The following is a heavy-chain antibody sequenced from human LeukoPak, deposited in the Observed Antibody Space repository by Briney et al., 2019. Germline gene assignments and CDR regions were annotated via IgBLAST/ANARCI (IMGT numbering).Heavy chain of an antibody. CDR1: GFTFSTYW. Sequence: GGSLRLSCATSGFTFSTYWMSWVRQAPGKGLEWVANIKQDGSEKYYLGSVMGRFTISRDNAKNSLYLQMNSLRAEDTAVYYCANGDGFDYWGQGTLVTVSS. V-gene: IGHV3-7*01. D-gene: IGHD5-24*01. CDR2: IKQDGSEK. J-gene: IGHJ4*02. CDR3: ANGDGFDY.